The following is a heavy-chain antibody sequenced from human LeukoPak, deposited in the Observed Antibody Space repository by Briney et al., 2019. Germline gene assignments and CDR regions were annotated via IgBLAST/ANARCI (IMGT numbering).Heavy chain of an antibody. CDR3: ARLSYGSGSHYNFYFDF. CDR2: IYYSGNS. CDR1: GGSINSGSHY. J-gene: IGHJ4*02. D-gene: IGHD3-10*01. V-gene: IGHV4-39*01. Sequence: SETLSLTCTVSGGSINSGSHYWGWIRQPPGKELEWIGNIYYSGNSYYNPSLKSRVTISVDASKNQFSLNLSSVTAADTAVYYCARLSYGSGSHYNFYFDFWGQGTLVTVSA.